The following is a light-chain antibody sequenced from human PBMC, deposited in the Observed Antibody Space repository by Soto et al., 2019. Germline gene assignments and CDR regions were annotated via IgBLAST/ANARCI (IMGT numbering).Light chain of an antibody. V-gene: IGKV1-5*03. CDR1: QTISSW. CDR2: KAS. J-gene: IGKJ1*01. Sequence: DIQMTQSPSTLSGSVGDRVTITCRASQTISSWLAWYQQRPGKAPKLLIYKASGLESGVPSRFSGSGSGTEFTLTISSLQPDDFATYYCQQYNSYSGTFGQGTKVDIK. CDR3: QQYNSYSGT.